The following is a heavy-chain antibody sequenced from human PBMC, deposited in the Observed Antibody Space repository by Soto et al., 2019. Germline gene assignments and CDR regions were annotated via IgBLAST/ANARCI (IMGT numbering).Heavy chain of an antibody. CDR1: GGTFSSYA. D-gene: IGHD6-13*01. Sequence: QVQLVQSGAEVKKPGSSVKVSCKASGGTFSSYAIRWVRQAPGQGLEWMGGIIPIFGTANYAQKFQGRVTITADKSTSTAYMELSSLRSEDTAVYYCARSGLIAAATNWFDPWGQGTLVTVSS. CDR2: IIPIFGTA. J-gene: IGHJ5*02. CDR3: ARSGLIAAATNWFDP. V-gene: IGHV1-69*06.